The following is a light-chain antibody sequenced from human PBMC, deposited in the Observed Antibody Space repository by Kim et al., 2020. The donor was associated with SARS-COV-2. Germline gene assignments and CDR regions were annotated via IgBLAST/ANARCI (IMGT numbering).Light chain of an antibody. CDR1: QSVASSY. J-gene: IGKJ5*01. V-gene: IGKV3-20*01. CDR2: GAS. Sequence: PGERATPSCRASQSVASSYLAWYQQKPGQAPRPLIYGASSRATGIPDRFSGSGSGTDFTLTISRLEPEDFAVYFCQQYGSSPPITFGQGTRLEIK. CDR3: QQYGSSPPIT.